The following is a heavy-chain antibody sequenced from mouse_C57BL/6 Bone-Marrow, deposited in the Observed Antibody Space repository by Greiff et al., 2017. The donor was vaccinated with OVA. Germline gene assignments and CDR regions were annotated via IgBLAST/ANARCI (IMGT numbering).Heavy chain of an antibody. CDR1: GYTFTDYY. D-gene: IGHD1-1*01. J-gene: IGHJ4*01. Sequence: EVQLQQSGPELVKPGASVKISCKASGYTFTDYYMNWVKQSHGKSLEWIGDINPNNGGTSYNQKFKGKATLTVDKSSSTAYMELRSLTSEDSAVYYCARRRILLHYYYAMDYWGQGTSVTVSS. CDR3: ARRRILLHYYYAMDY. CDR2: INPNNGGT. V-gene: IGHV1-26*01.